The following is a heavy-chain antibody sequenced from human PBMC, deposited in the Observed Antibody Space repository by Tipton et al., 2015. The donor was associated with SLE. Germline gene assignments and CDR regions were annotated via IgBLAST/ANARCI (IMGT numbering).Heavy chain of an antibody. Sequence: SLRLSCAASGFTFSSYAMHWVRQAPGKGLEWVSYISSSGSTIYYADSVKGRFTISRDNAKNSLYLQMNSLRAEDTAVYYCAKDQRSTAVAVFDYWGQGTLVTVSS. V-gene: IGHV3-48*03. J-gene: IGHJ4*02. D-gene: IGHD6-19*01. CDR3: AKDQRSTAVAVFDY. CDR2: ISSSGSTI. CDR1: GFTFSSYA.